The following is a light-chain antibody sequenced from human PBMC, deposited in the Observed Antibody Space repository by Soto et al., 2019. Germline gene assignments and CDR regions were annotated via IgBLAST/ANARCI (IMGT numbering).Light chain of an antibody. Sequence: QSVLTQPASVSGSPGQSITISCTGTSSDVGAYNYVSWFQQHPGKAPKVMIYEVSNRPSGVSNRFSGSKSANAASLTISGLQTEDEADYYCSSFTSSRTWVFGGGTKVTVL. J-gene: IGLJ3*02. CDR3: SSFTSSRTWV. V-gene: IGLV2-14*01. CDR1: SSDVGAYNY. CDR2: EVS.